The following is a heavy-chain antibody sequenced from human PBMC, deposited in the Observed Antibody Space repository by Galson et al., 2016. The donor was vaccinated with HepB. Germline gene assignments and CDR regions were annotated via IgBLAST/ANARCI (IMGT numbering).Heavy chain of an antibody. V-gene: IGHV3-9*01. CDR1: EFTFGDYG. J-gene: IGHJ6*04. Sequence: SLRLSCAASEFTFGDYGMHWVRQAPGKGPEWVSGITWNGGSVAYAGSVKGRFTISRDNAKNSLYLQMNSLRLEDTALYFCAKDVGRHIYYYDGLDVWGKGTTVTV. CDR2: ITWNGGSV. CDR3: AKDVGRHIYYYDGLDV. D-gene: IGHD2-15*01.